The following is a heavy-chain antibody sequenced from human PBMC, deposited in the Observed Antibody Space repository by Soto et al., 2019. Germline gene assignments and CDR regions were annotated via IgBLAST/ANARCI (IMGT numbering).Heavy chain of an antibody. CDR1: GGSIISSSYY. CDR2: ISYGGST. J-gene: IGHJ3*02. Sequence: QLQLRESGPGLVKPSETLSLTCTVSGGSIISSSYYWAWIRQPPGKGLEWIGTISYGGSTSYNPSLKSRVTISVDTSKDQFSLRLTSVTATDSSVYYCARHARFCSSATCYSEVFDIWGHGSMVTVSS. D-gene: IGHD2-2*02. CDR3: ARHARFCSSATCYSEVFDI. V-gene: IGHV4-39*01.